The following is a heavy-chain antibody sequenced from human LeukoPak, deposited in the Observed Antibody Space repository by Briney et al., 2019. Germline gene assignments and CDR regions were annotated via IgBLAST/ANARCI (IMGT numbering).Heavy chain of an antibody. Sequence: GGSLRLSCAASGFTFRTSGMNWVRQAPGKGLEWVSSISSSSSYIYYADSVKGRFTISRDNSKNTLYLQMNSLRAEDTAVYYCAKDMYSSSWYGGNDYWGQGTLVTVSS. D-gene: IGHD6-13*01. V-gene: IGHV3-21*04. CDR2: ISSSSSYI. CDR3: AKDMYSSSWYGGNDY. J-gene: IGHJ4*02. CDR1: GFTFRTSG.